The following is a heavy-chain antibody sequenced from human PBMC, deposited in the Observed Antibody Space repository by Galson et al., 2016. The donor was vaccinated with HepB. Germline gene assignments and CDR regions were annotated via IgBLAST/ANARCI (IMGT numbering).Heavy chain of an antibody. V-gene: IGHV3-49*03. J-gene: IGHJ4*02. D-gene: IGHD3-10*01. Sequence: SLRLSCAASGFSFGDWAMSWFRQAPGKGLEWVGFIRSKGYNGTTEYAASVKGRFTISRDDSKSIAYLQMNSLKTEDTAVYFCTRNPLWFGDLFYWGQGTLVTVSS. CDR3: TRNPLWFGDLFY. CDR2: IRSKGYNGTT. CDR1: GFSFGDWA.